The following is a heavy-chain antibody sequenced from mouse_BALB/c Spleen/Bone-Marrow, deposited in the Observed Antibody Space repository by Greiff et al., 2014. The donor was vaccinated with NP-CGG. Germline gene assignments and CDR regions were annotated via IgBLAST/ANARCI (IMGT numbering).Heavy chain of an antibody. CDR1: GFNIKDTY. CDR2: IDPANGNT. CDR3: ARWGLGQAWFAY. V-gene: IGHV14-3*02. D-gene: IGHD4-1*01. Sequence: EVKLQESGAELVKPGASVKLSCTASGFNIKDTYMHWVKQRPEQGLEWIGRIDPANGNTKYDPKFQGKATITADTSSNTAYLQLSSLTSEDTAVYYCARWGLGQAWFAYWGQGTLVTVSA. J-gene: IGHJ3*01.